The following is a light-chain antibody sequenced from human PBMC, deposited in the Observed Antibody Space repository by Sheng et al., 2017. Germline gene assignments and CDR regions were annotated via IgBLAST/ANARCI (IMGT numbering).Light chain of an antibody. V-gene: IGLV2-14*03. J-gene: IGLJ3*02. CDR2: DVH. CDR3: SSYTSSSTWV. CDR1: DSDIGAHDH. Sequence: QSALTQPASVSGSPGQSITISCTGTDSDIGAHDHVSWYQQHPGKAPKLMIYDVHKRPSGVSNRFSGSKSGNTASLTISGLQAEDEADYYCSSYTSSSTWVFGGGTKLTVL.